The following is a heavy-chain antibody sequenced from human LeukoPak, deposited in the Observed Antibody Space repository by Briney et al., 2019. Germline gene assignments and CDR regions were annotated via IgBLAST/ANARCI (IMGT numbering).Heavy chain of an antibody. Sequence: EASVKVSCKASGYTFTSYGISWVRQAPGQGLEWMGWISAYNGNTNYAQKLQGRVTMTRDTSTSTVYMELSSLRSEDTAVYYCARKTAYYDLGYYFDYWGQGTLVTVSS. CDR2: ISAYNGNT. J-gene: IGHJ4*02. D-gene: IGHD3-3*01. CDR3: ARKTAYYDLGYYFDY. V-gene: IGHV1-18*01. CDR1: GYTFTSYG.